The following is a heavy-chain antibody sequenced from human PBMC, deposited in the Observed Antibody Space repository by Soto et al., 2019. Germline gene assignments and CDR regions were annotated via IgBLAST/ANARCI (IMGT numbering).Heavy chain of an antibody. J-gene: IGHJ3*02. V-gene: IGHV1-18*01. CDR1: GYTFTSYG. CDR3: ARDIVGATTRAFEI. Sequence: ASVKVSCKASGYTFTSYGISWVRQAPGQGLEWMGWISAYNGSTNYAQKLQGRVTMTTDTSTSTAYMELRSLRSDDTAVYYCARDIVGATTRAFEIWGQGTMVTVSS. D-gene: IGHD1-26*01. CDR2: ISAYNGST.